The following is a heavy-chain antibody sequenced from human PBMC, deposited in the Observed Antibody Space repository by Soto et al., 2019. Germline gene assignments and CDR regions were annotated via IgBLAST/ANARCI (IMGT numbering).Heavy chain of an antibody. D-gene: IGHD3-3*01. CDR1: GFTLSSYA. V-gene: IGHV3-23*01. Sequence: GGSLRLSCAASGFTLSSYALSWVRQAPGKGLEWVSTISGSGGSTFYADSVKGRFTISRDNSKNTLYLQMNSLRAEDTAFYYCARAPRSGSYTLDYWGQGTLVTVSS. CDR3: ARAPRSGSYTLDY. CDR2: ISGSGGST. J-gene: IGHJ4*02.